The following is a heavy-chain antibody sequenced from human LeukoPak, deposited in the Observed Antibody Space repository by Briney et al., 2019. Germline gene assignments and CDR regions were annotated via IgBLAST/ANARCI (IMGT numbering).Heavy chain of an antibody. CDR3: ARLGAAYWFDP. V-gene: IGHV4-30-2*01. CDR1: GGSISSGGYS. Sequence: SQTLSLTCAVSGGSISSGGYSWSWIRQPPGKGLEWIGYIYHSGSTYYNPSLKSRVTISVDRSKNQFSLQLSSVTAADTAVYYCARLGAAYWFDPWGQGTLVTVSS. CDR2: IYHSGST. J-gene: IGHJ5*02. D-gene: IGHD6-13*01.